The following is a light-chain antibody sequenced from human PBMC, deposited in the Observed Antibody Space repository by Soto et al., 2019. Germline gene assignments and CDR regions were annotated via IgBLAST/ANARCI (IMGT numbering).Light chain of an antibody. CDR2: GAS. Sequence: EIVMTQSPATLSVSPGERATLSCRASQTVGGNLACYQQTPGQAPRLLIYGASTRATGIPARFSGSGSGPEFTLNISSLQSEDFAVYFWQQYNNWPWTFGQGTKVEI. J-gene: IGKJ1*01. V-gene: IGKV3-15*01. CDR3: QQYNNWPWT. CDR1: QTVGGN.